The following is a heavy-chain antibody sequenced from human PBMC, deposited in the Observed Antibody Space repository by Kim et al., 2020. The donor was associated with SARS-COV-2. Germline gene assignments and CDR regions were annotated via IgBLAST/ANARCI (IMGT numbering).Heavy chain of an antibody. CDR1: GGTFSSYA. Sequence: SVKVSCKASGGTFSSYAISWVRQAPGQGLEWMGRIIPILGIANYAQEFQGRVTITADKSTSTAYMELSSLRSEDTAVYYCARDDGDHHLPTVTTWGRLLYGMDVWGKGTTVTVSS. J-gene: IGHJ6*04. V-gene: IGHV1-69*04. CDR3: ARDDGDHHLPTVTTWGRLLYGMDV. D-gene: IGHD4-17*01. CDR2: IIPILGIA.